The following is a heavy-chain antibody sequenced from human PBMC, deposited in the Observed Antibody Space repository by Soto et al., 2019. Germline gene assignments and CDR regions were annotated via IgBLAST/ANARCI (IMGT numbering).Heavy chain of an antibody. Sequence: EVQLVESGGGLVHPGRSLRLSCVASGFTFDDHVMHWVRQLPGKGLEWVGPISWDGYSIGYGGSVRGRFTISRDNAKNSPYLQMNRLRPEGPALYFCARSWSGSPRGRVDVWGQGTTVTVSS. D-gene: IGHD3-3*01. CDR3: ARSWSGSPRGRVDV. J-gene: IGHJ6*02. CDR2: ISWDGYSI. CDR1: GFTFDDHV. V-gene: IGHV3-9*01.